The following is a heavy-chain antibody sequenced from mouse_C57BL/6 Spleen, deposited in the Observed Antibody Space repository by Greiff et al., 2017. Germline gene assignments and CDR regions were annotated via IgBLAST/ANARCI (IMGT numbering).Heavy chain of an antibody. CDR1: GYAFSSSW. V-gene: IGHV1-82*01. CDR2: IYPGDGDT. D-gene: IGHD3-2*02. CDR3: AKRTQATSRDD. Sequence: QVQLQQSGPELVKPGASVKISCKASGYAFSSSWMNWVKQRPGKGLEWIGRIYPGDGDTNYNGTFKGKATLTADKSSSTAYMQLSRLTSEDAAVYLCAKRTQATSRDDWGQGTSVTVSS. J-gene: IGHJ4*01.